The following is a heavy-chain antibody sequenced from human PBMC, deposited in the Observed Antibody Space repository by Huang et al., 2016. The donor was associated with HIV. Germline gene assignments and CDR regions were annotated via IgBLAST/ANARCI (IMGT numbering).Heavy chain of an antibody. CDR1: GYTFTDSH. CDR2: INPKRGGT. CDR3: ARDWSFGSSTSPAD. D-gene: IGHD6-6*01. V-gene: IGHV1-2*02. Sequence: QVQLVQSGAEVKNPGASVRVSCTASGYTFTDSHIHWVRQAPGQGLGWMGWINPKRGGTIYAQRFQGRITMTRDTTISTVHMDLRRIQSDDTAVYFCARDWSFGSSTSPADWGQGTLVTVSS. J-gene: IGHJ4*02.